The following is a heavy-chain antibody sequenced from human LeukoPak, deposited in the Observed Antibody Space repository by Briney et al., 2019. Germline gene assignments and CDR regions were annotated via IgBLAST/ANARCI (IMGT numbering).Heavy chain of an antibody. CDR3: ARGTGYSSSSPGV. D-gene: IGHD6-6*01. CDR1: GFNFSTYW. CDR2: IKEDGSEI. Sequence: GGSLRLSCAASGFNFSTYWMTWVRQVPGKGLEWVANIKEDGSEIYYVDAVKGRFSISRDNAKNSLYLQMNSLRAEDTAVYYCARGTGYSSSSPGVWGQGTLVTVSS. J-gene: IGHJ4*02. V-gene: IGHV3-7*04.